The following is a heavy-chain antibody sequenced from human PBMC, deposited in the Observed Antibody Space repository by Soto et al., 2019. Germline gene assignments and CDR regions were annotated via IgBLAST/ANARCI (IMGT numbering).Heavy chain of an antibody. Sequence: GASVKVSCKASGYTFTSYGIRWVRQAPGQGLEWMGWISAYNGNTNYAQKLQGRVTMTTDTSTSTAYMELRSLRSDDTAVYYCARDDAMYSYSSGWYFDYWGQGTLVTVSS. CDR2: ISAYNGNT. J-gene: IGHJ4*02. CDR3: ARDDAMYSYSSGWYFDY. D-gene: IGHD6-19*01. CDR1: GYTFTSYG. V-gene: IGHV1-18*01.